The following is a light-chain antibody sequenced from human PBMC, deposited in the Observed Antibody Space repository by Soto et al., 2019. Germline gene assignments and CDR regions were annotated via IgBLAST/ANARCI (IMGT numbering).Light chain of an antibody. CDR1: NSNIGAGYD. Sequence: QSVLTQPPSGSGAPGRRVTISCTGSNSNIGAGYDVHWYQQLPGTAPKLLIYGNSNRPSGVPDRFSGSKSGTSASLAITGLQAEDEADYYCQSYDSSLSAYVFGTGTKVTV. CDR3: QSYDSSLSAYV. J-gene: IGLJ1*01. CDR2: GNS. V-gene: IGLV1-40*01.